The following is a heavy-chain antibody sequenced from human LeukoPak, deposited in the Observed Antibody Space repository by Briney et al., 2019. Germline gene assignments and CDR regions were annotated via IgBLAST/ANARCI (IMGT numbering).Heavy chain of an antibody. V-gene: IGHV4-30-2*01. CDR2: IYHSGST. CDR1: GGSISSGGYS. CDR3: ARVEIAAAGFDY. D-gene: IGHD6-13*01. J-gene: IGHJ4*02. Sequence: SQTLSLTCAVSGGSISSGGYSWSWIRQPPGKGLEWIGYIYHSGSTYYNPSLKGRVTISVDRSKNQFSLKLSSVTAADTAVYYCARVEIAAAGFDYWGQETLVTVSS.